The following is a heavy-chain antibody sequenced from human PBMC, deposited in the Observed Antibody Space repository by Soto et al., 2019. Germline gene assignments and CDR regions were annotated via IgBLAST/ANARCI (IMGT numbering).Heavy chain of an antibody. CDR1: GYTFTSYY. V-gene: IGHV1-46*01. CDR2: INPSGGST. J-gene: IGHJ3*02. CDR3: ARETPRPGAFDI. Sequence: GASVKVSCKASGYTFTSYYMHWVRQAPGQGLEWMGIINPSGGSTSYAQKLQGRVTMTRDTSTSTVYMELSSLRSEDTAVYYCARETPRPGAFDIWGQGTMVTVSS.